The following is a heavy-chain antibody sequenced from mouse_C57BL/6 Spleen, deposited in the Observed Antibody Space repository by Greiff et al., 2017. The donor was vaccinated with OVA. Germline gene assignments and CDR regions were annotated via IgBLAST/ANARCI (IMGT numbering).Heavy chain of an antibody. D-gene: IGHD2-4*01. J-gene: IGHJ2*01. V-gene: IGHV1-50*01. CDR3: ARCDSPGIYFDY. Sequence: VQLQQPGAELVKPGASVKLSCKASGYTFTSYWMQWVKQRPGQGLEWIGEIDPTDSYNNYNQKFKGKATLTVDTSSSTAYMQLSSLTSEDSAVYYCARCDSPGIYFDYWGQGTTLTVSS. CDR2: IDPTDSYN. CDR1: GYTFTSYW.